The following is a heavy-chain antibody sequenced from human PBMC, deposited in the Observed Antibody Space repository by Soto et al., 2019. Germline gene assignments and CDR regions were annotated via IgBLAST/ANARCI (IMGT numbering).Heavy chain of an antibody. CDR2: IYYSGST. D-gene: IGHD6-13*01. CDR1: GGSISSGGYY. V-gene: IGHV4-31*03. J-gene: IGHJ4*02. CDR3: AVGSYSSRWYDY. Sequence: PSETLSLTCTVSGGSISSGGYYWSWIRQHPGKGLEWIGYIYYSGSTYYNPSLKSRVTISVDPSKNQFSLKLSSVTAADTAVYYCAVGSYSSRWYDYWGQGTLVTVSS.